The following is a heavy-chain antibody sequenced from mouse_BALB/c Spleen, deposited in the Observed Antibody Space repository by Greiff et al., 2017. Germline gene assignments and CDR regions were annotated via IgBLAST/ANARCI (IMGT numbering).Heavy chain of an antibody. CDR2: IWSGGST. D-gene: IGHD1-1*02. J-gene: IGHJ4*01. CDR1: GFSLTSYG. V-gene: IGHV2-2*02. Sequence: QVQLQQSGPGLVQPSQSLSITCTVSGFSLTSYGVHWVRQSPGKGLEWLGVIWSGGSTDYNAAFISRLSISNDNSKSQVFLKMNSLQANDTAIYYCARRRGSYKYYAMDYWGQGTSVTVSS. CDR3: ARRRGSYKYYAMDY.